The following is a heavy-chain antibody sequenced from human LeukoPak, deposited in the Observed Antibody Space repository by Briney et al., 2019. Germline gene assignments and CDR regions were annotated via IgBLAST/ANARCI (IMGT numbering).Heavy chain of an antibody. D-gene: IGHD2-15*01. Sequence: SETLSLTCAVYGGSFSGYYLSWIRQPPGKGLEWIGYVYYSGNTNYNPSLKSRVGISMATSKNQLSLQLKSVTAGDTAMYYCARHGGATIVETFLHAFDIWGQGTMVTVSS. CDR1: GGSFSGYY. CDR3: ARHGGATIVETFLHAFDI. J-gene: IGHJ3*02. CDR2: VYYSGNT. V-gene: IGHV4-59*08.